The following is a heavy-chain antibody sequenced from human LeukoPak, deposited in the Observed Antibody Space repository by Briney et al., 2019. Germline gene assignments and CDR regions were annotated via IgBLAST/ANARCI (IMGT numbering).Heavy chain of an antibody. CDR2: IDTDGSST. D-gene: IGHD5-12*01. CDR1: GFTFSSYS. J-gene: IGHJ4*02. Sequence: GGSLRLSCAASGFTFSSYSMNWVRQAPGKGLVWVSRIDTDGSSTTYADSVKGRFTVSRDNAKNTLYLQMNSLRAEDTAVYYCTRGYAGIDYWGQGTLVTVSS. CDR3: TRGYAGIDY. V-gene: IGHV3-74*01.